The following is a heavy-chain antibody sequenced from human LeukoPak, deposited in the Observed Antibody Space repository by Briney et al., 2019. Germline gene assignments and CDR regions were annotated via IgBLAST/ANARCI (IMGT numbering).Heavy chain of an antibody. CDR1: GFTFSDYW. D-gene: IGHD3-10*01. V-gene: IGHV3-7*01. CDR3: ARDSPFGFY. Sequence: GGSLRLSCAASGFTFSDYWMSWVRQAPGKGLEWVASIKQDGSEKNYVDSVKGRFIISRDNAKNSLYLQMNSLRAEDTAVYYCARDSPFGFYWGQGTLVTVSS. J-gene: IGHJ4*02. CDR2: IKQDGSEK.